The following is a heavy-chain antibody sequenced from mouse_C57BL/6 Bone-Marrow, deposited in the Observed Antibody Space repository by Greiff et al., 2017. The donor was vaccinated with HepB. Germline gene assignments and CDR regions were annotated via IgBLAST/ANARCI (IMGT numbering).Heavy chain of an antibody. CDR2: IYPGNSDT. CDR1: GYTFTSYW. J-gene: IGHJ3*01. Sequence: EVKLQQSGTVLARPGASVKMSCKTSGYTFTSYWMHWVKQRPGQGLEWIGAIYPGNSDTSYNQKFKGKAKLTAVTSASTAYMELSSLTNEDSAVYYCTRAITTVVEDPWFAYWGQGTLVTVSA. D-gene: IGHD1-1*01. V-gene: IGHV1-5*01. CDR3: TRAITTVVEDPWFAY.